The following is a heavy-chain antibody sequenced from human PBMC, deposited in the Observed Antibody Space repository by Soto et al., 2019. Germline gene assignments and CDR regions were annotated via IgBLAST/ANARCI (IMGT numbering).Heavy chain of an antibody. CDR1: GFTFSSYG. J-gene: IGHJ6*02. V-gene: IGHV3-33*01. CDR2: IWYDGSNK. Sequence: GGSLRLSCAASGFTFSSYGMHWVRQAPGKGLEWVAVIWYDGSNKYYADSVKGRFTISRDNSKNTLYLQMNSLRAEDTAVYYCAREDQQLVRRGWYYYGMDVWGQGTTVTVSS. D-gene: IGHD6-6*01. CDR3: AREDQQLVRRGWYYYGMDV.